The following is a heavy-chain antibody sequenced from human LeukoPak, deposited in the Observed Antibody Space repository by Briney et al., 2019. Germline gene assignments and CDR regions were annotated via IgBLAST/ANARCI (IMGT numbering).Heavy chain of an antibody. J-gene: IGHJ6*03. CDR3: AGATFSVPAGLTNYYMDV. V-gene: IGHV1-2*02. D-gene: IGHD2-2*01. CDR1: GYTFTGYY. CDR2: INPNSGGT. Sequence: ASVKVSCKASGYTFTGYYIHWVRQAPGQGLEWMGWINPNSGGTNYTQRFQGRVTMTRNTSISTAYMELSSLRSEDTAVYYCAGATFSVPAGLTNYYMDVWGKGTTVTISS.